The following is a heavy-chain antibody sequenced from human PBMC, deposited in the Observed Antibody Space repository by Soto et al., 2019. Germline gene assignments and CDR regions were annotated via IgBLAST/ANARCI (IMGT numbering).Heavy chain of an antibody. CDR2: ISCCGGTA. D-gene: IGHD6-19*01. CDR3: AKADGEQWLLPHLEN. V-gene: IGHV3-23*01. Sequence: EVRLLESGGDLVRPGESLRLSCAASGFNFNKYAMSWVRQAPGEGLEWVSGISCCGGTASYADSVKDRFTIARDDSKNTLFLHMNSLRVEDTAEYYCAKADGEQWLLPHLENWGRGTLVTVS. J-gene: IGHJ4*02. CDR1: GFNFNKYA.